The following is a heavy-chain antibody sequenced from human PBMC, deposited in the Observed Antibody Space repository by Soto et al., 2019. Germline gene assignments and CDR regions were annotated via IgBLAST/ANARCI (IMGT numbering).Heavy chain of an antibody. D-gene: IGHD1-1*01. CDR3: ARRHLERVSSYYYYYGMDV. Sequence: QLQLQESGPGLVKPSETLSLTCTVSGGSISSSSYYWGWIRQPPGKGLEWIGSIYYSGSTYYNPSLKSRVTISVDTSKNQFSLKLSSVTAADTAVYYCARRHLERVSSYYYYYGMDVWGQGTTVTVSS. CDR2: IYYSGST. V-gene: IGHV4-39*01. J-gene: IGHJ6*02. CDR1: GGSISSSSYY.